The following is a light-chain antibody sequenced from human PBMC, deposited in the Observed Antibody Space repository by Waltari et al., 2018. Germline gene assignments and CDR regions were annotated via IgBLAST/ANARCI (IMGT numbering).Light chain of an antibody. CDR3: QQRSSWPPIT. CDR2: DAT. J-gene: IGKJ5*01. Sequence: EIVLTQSPATLSLYPGERATLSCRASQSISSYLAWYQQKPGQAPRLLIYDATNRATGIPARFSGSGSGTDFTLTISSLEPEDFAVYYCQQRSSWPPITFGQGTPLEIK. V-gene: IGKV3-11*01. CDR1: QSISSY.